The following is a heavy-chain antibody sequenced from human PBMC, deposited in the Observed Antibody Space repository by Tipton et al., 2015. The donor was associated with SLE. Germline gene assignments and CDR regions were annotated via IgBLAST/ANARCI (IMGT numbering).Heavy chain of an antibody. CDR3: ARGASPPATAGTVWFDP. CDR2: IHYSGST. V-gene: IGHV4-31*03. J-gene: IGHJ5*02. D-gene: IGHD1-1*01. Sequence: TLSLTCTVSGDSISSGVYYWSWLRQHPGKGLEWFGYIHYSGSTYYNPSLKSRVTISVDTSKNQFSLKLNSVTAADSAVYYCARGASPPATAGTVWFDPWGQGTPVIVSS. CDR1: GDSISSGVYY.